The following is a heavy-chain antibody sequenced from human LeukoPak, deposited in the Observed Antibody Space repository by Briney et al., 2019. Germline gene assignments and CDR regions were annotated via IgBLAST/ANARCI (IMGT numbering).Heavy chain of an antibody. D-gene: IGHD3-10*01. CDR3: ARYDGGSGPFDY. J-gene: IGHJ4*02. CDR1: GFTFDDYA. Sequence: PGRSLRLSCAASGFTFDDYAMHWVRQAPGKGLEWVSVLYNGGNTYYADSVKGRFTVSRDNSKNTLYLQMNSLRAEDTAVYYCARYDGGSGPFDYWGQGTLVTVSS. CDR2: LYNGGNT. V-gene: IGHV3-53*01.